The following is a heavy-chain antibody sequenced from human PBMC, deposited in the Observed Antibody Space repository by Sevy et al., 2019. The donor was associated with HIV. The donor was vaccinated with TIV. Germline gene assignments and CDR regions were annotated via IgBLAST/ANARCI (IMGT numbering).Heavy chain of an antibody. D-gene: IGHD7-27*01. V-gene: IGHV1-2*02. Sequence: ASVKVSCKASGYTFTGYYMHWVRQAPGQGLEWMGWINPNSGGTNYAQKFQGRVTMTRDTSISTAYMELSRLRSDDTAVYYCARDYPRNYYYYGMDVWGQGITVTVSS. CDR2: INPNSGGT. CDR3: ARDYPRNYYYYGMDV. J-gene: IGHJ6*02. CDR1: GYTFTGYY.